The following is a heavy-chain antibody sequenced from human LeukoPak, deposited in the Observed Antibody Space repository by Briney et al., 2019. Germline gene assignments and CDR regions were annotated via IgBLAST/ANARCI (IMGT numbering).Heavy chain of an antibody. CDR2: LNGRSENI. V-gene: IGHV3-48*02. D-gene: IGHD7-27*01. J-gene: IGHJ4*02. CDR3: ARDLNWGFDH. CDR1: GFSFSSYS. Sequence: GGSLRLSCAASGFSFSSYSMNWVRQAPGKGLEWVSYLNGRSENINYANSVKGRFTISRDNAKNSLYLEMNSLRDEDTAVYYCARDLNWGFDHWGQGTLVTVSS.